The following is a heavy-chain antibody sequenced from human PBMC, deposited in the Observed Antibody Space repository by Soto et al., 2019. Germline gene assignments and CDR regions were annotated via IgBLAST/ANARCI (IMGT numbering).Heavy chain of an antibody. CDR1: GFTFSSYA. J-gene: IGHJ4*02. V-gene: IGHV3-23*01. CDR3: AKVPSDCGGDCYFFFDY. Sequence: PGGSLRLSCAASGFTFSSYAMSGVRQAPGKGLEWVSAISGSGGSTYYADSVKGRFTISRDNSKNTLYLQMNSLRAEDTAVYYCAKVPSDCGGDCYFFFDYWGQGTLVTVSS. CDR2: ISGSGGST. D-gene: IGHD2-21*02.